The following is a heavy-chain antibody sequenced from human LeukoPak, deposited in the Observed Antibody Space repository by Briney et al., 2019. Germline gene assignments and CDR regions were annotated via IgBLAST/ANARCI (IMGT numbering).Heavy chain of an antibody. CDR3: IRLSVHYYMDV. Sequence: GGSLRLSCAASGFTFSDRYMDWVRQAPGKGLERVGRSRNKANSYTTEYAASVKGRFTVSRDDSKNSLYLQMNSLKTEDTAMYYCIRLSVHYYMDVWGKGTTVTVSS. J-gene: IGHJ6*03. V-gene: IGHV3-72*01. D-gene: IGHD1-1*01. CDR1: GFTFSDRY. CDR2: SRNKANSYTT.